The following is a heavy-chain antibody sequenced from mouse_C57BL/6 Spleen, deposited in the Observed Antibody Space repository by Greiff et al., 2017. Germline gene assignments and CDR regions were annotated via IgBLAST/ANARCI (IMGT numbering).Heavy chain of an antibody. Sequence: QVQLKQSGPELVKPGASVKISCKASGYAFSSSWMNWVQQRPGKGLEWIGRIYPGEGDTNYNGKFKGKATLTADKSSSTAYMQLSSLTSEDSAVYFCARGDYDSDYEGQGTTLTVSS. J-gene: IGHJ2*01. CDR2: IYPGEGDT. V-gene: IGHV1-82*01. CDR3: ARGDYDSDY. CDR1: GYAFSSSW. D-gene: IGHD2-4*01.